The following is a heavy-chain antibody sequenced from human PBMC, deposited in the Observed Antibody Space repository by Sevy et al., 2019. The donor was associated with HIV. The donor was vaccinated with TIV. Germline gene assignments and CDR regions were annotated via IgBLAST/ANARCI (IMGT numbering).Heavy chain of an antibody. J-gene: IGHJ5*02. CDR1: GGSISSYY. CDR2: IYTSGST. D-gene: IGHD1-26*01. CDR3: ARVGGSYSGANWFDP. Sequence: SETLSLTYTVSGGSISSYYWSWIRQPAGKGLEWIGRIYTSGSTNYNPSLKSRVTMSVDTSKNQFSLKLSSVTAADTAVYYCARVGGSYSGANWFDPWGQGTLVTVSS. V-gene: IGHV4-4*07.